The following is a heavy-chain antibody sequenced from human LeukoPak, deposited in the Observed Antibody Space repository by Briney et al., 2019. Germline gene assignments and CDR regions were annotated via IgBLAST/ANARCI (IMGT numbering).Heavy chain of an antibody. CDR2: IYYSGST. V-gene: IGHV4-59*01. D-gene: IGHD3/OR15-3a*01. Sequence: SETLSLTCTVSGGSISSYYWGWIRQPPGKGLEWIGYIYYSGSTNYNPSLKSRVTISVDTSKNQFSLKLSSVTAADTAVYYCARSHSVWTSFDYWGQGTLVTVSS. CDR3: ARSHSVWTSFDY. CDR1: GGSISSYY. J-gene: IGHJ4*02.